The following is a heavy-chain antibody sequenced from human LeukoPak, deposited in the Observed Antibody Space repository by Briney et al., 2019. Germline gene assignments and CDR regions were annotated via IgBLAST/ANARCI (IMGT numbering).Heavy chain of an antibody. CDR1: GFTFSSYA. Sequence: PGGSLRLSCAASGFTFSSYAMSWVRQAPGKGLEWVSAISGSGGSTYYADSVKGRFTISRDNSKNTLYLQMNSLRAEDTAVYYCARSRKAMVREWGGAFDIWGQGTMVTVSS. CDR2: ISGSGGST. CDR3: ARSRKAMVREWGGAFDI. D-gene: IGHD3-10*01. J-gene: IGHJ3*02. V-gene: IGHV3-23*01.